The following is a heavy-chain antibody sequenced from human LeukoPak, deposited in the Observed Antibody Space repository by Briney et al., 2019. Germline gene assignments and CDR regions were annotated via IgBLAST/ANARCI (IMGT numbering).Heavy chain of an antibody. D-gene: IGHD5-24*01. CDR2: INHRGST. CDR1: GGSFSGYY. Sequence: SETLSLTCAVYGGSFSGYYWSWIRQPPGKGLEWIGEINHRGSTNYNPSLKSRVTISVDTSKNQFSLKLSSVTAADTAVYYCAREARRDGYNFDYWGQGTLVTVSS. V-gene: IGHV4-34*01. J-gene: IGHJ4*02. CDR3: AREARRDGYNFDY.